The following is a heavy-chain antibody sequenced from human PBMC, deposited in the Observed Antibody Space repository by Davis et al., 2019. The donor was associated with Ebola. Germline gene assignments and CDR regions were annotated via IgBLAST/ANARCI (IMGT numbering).Heavy chain of an antibody. Sequence: SETLSLTRTVSGGSISSYYWSWIRQPPGKGLEWIGEINHSGSTNYNPSLKSRVTISVDTSKNQFSLKLSSVTAADTAVYYCARHFESSGWYYYYGMDVWGQGTTVTVSS. CDR2: INHSGST. D-gene: IGHD6-19*01. J-gene: IGHJ6*02. V-gene: IGHV4-34*01. CDR1: GGSISSYY. CDR3: ARHFESSGWYYYYGMDV.